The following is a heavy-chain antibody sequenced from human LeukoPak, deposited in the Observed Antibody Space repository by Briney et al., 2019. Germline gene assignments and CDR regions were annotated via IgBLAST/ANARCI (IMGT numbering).Heavy chain of an antibody. D-gene: IGHD2-15*01. V-gene: IGHV4-59*12. J-gene: IGHJ4*02. CDR3: ARERPMGYCSGGSCYPYYFDY. CDR2: VYYSGRT. Sequence: SETLSLTCTVSGGSISTYYWNWIRQPPGKGLEWIGYVYYSGRTNYNPSLKSRVTISIDTSKSQFSLKLSSVTAADTAVYYCARERPMGYCSGGSCYPYYFDYWGQGTLVTVSS. CDR1: GGSISTYY.